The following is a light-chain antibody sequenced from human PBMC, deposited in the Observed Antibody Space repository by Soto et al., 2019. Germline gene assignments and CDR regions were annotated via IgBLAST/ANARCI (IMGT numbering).Light chain of an antibody. CDR3: QQYNSYPIT. J-gene: IGKJ5*01. V-gene: IGKV1-5*01. Sequence: DIQMTQSPSTLSASVGDRVTITCRASQSISSWLAWYQQKPGKAPKPLIYDASNLESGVPSRFSGSGSGTEFTLTISSLQPDDFATYYCQQYNSYPITFGQGTRLEIK. CDR2: DAS. CDR1: QSISSW.